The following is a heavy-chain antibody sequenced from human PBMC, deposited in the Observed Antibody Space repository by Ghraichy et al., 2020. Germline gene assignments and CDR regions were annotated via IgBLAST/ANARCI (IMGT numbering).Heavy chain of an antibody. J-gene: IGHJ4*02. D-gene: IGHD2-21*01. Sequence: GGSLRLSCAASGFTFSTSGMNWVRQAPGKGLEWVSSISTTSNYIYYADSVKGRFTVFRDNAKNSLYLQMNSLRAEDTAVYYCARTLGSGLLVNNFDCWGQGTLVTVSS. V-gene: IGHV3-21*01. CDR2: ISTTSNYI. CDR3: ARTLGSGLLVNNFDC. CDR1: GFTFSTSG.